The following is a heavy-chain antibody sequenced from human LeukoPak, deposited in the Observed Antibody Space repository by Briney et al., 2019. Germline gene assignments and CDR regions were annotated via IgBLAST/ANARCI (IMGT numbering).Heavy chain of an antibody. J-gene: IGHJ4*02. CDR3: ARDGYCSSTSCLEWEFDY. CDR1: GYTFTSYY. D-gene: IGHD2-2*03. V-gene: IGHV1-46*01. Sequence: ASVKVSYKASGYTFTSYYMHWVRQAPGQGLEWMGIINPSAGSTSYAQKFQGRVTMTRDMSTSTVYMELSSLRSEDTAVYYCARDGYCSSTSCLEWEFDYWGQGTLVTVSS. CDR2: INPSAGST.